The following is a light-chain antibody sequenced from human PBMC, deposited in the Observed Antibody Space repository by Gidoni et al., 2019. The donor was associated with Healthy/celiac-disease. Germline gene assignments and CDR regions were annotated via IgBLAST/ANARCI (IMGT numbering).Light chain of an antibody. V-gene: IGKV3-20*01. CDR1: QSVSSSY. J-gene: IGKJ3*01. CDR3: QQYGSSPA. Sequence: EIVLPQSPGTLSLSPGERATLSCRASQSVSSSYLAWYQQKPGQAHRLLIYGASSRATGIPDRFSGSGSGTDFTLTISRLEPEDFAVYYCQQYGSSPAFGPGTKVEIK. CDR2: GAS.